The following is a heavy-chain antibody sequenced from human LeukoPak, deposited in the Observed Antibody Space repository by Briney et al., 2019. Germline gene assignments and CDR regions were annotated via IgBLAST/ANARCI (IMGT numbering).Heavy chain of an antibody. Sequence: GASVKVSCKASGYTFTGYYMHWVRQAPGQGLEWMGWINPNSCGTNYAQKFTGRVTITRDTSISTASMELSRLRSDDTAVYYCARGYQLLYLRAAPSEYWGQGTLVTVSS. CDR1: GYTFTGYY. CDR3: ARGYQLLYLRAAPSEY. V-gene: IGHV1-2*02. D-gene: IGHD2-2*02. J-gene: IGHJ4*02. CDR2: INPNSCGT.